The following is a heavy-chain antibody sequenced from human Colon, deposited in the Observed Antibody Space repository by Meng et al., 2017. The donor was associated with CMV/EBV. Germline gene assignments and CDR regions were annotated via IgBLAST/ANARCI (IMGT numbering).Heavy chain of an antibody. J-gene: IGHJ4*02. CDR2: IKSESDGGTR. Sequence: SLRLSCKASGFSFTNTWMNWVRQSPGKGLEWVGRIKSESDGGTRDYAPPVKGRFSISRDDSRNTLYLQMNSLLPEDTAVYYCSTVRTYCGQGTLVTVSS. CDR3: STVRTY. V-gene: IGHV3-15*01. CDR1: GFSFTNTW.